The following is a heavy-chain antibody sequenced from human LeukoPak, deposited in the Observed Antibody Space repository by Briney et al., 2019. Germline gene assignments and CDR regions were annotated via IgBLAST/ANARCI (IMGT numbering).Heavy chain of an antibody. CDR2: IDPNDSYT. CDR1: GYSFTSYW. D-gene: IGHD5-12*01. V-gene: IGHV5-10-1*01. CDR3: ATTRSGYDYRYYYGMDV. Sequence: GESLRISCKGSGYSFTSYWISWVRQMPGKGLEWMGRIDPNDSYTNYSPSFQGHVTISADKSISTAYLQWSSLKASDTAMYYCATTRSGYDYRYYYGMDVWGKGATVTVSS. J-gene: IGHJ6*04.